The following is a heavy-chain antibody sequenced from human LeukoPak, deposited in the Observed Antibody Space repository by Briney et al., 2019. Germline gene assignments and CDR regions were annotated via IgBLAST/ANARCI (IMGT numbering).Heavy chain of an antibody. V-gene: IGHV1-2*02. CDR2: INPNSGDT. Sequence: GASVKLSCKASGYTFTDYYMHWVRQAPGQGLEWMGWINPNSGDTNHAQNFQGRVTLTRDTSISTAYVELSSLRSDDSAVYYCAGEYCSGGSCRQGFDYWGQGTLVTVSS. D-gene: IGHD2-15*01. CDR1: GYTFTDYY. J-gene: IGHJ4*02. CDR3: AGEYCSGGSCRQGFDY.